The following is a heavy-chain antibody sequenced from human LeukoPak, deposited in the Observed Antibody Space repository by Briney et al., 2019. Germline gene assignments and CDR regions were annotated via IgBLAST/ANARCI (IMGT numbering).Heavy chain of an antibody. D-gene: IGHD6-19*01. J-gene: IGHJ4*02. CDR3: ARSRPFRRAIAGSGWYGSYDY. CDR1: GGTFSSYA. V-gene: IGHV1-69*13. Sequence: ASVKVFCKASGGTFSSYAISWVRQAPGQGLEWMGGIIPIFGTANYAQKFQGRVTITADESTSTAYMELSSLRSEDTAVYYCARSRPFRRAIAGSGWYGSYDYWGQGTLVTVSS. CDR2: IIPIFGTA.